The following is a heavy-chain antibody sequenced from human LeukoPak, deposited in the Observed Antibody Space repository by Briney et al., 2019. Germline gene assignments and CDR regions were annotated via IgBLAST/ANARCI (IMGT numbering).Heavy chain of an antibody. D-gene: IGHD2-15*01. Sequence: PGGSLRLSCAASGFTFSSHAMSWVRQAPGQGPEWVSGISSGGGVTNYADSVKGRFTISRDNSKNTLYLQINSLRAEDTAVYYCAKVVSTYWYFDLWGRGTLVTVSS. CDR1: GFTFSSHA. CDR3: AKVVSTYWYFDL. V-gene: IGHV3-23*01. CDR2: ISSGGGVT. J-gene: IGHJ2*01.